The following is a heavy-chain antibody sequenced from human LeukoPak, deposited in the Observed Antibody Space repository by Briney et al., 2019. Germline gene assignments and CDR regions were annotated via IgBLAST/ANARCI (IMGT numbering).Heavy chain of an antibody. Sequence: GASVTVSCKASGYTFTGYYMHWVRQAPGQGLEWMGWINPNSGGTNYAQKFQGRVTITADESTSTAYMELSSLRSEDTAVYYCARSRSGSYYNGGYWGQGTLVTVSS. CDR3: ARSRSGSYYNGGY. D-gene: IGHD3-10*01. CDR1: GYTFTGYY. J-gene: IGHJ4*02. CDR2: INPNSGGT. V-gene: IGHV1-2*02.